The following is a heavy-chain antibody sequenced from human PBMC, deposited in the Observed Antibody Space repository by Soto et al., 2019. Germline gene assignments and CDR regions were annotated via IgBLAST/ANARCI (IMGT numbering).Heavy chain of an antibody. V-gene: IGHV3-13*01. Sequence: GGSLRLSCAASGFTFSSYDMHWVRQATGKGLEWVSAIGTAGDTYYPGSVKGRFTISRENAKNSLYLQMNSLRAGDTAVYYCARGHYDFWSGYKPNYYMDVWGKGTTVTVSS. J-gene: IGHJ6*03. CDR3: ARGHYDFWSGYKPNYYMDV. CDR1: GFTFSSYD. CDR2: IGTAGDT. D-gene: IGHD3-3*01.